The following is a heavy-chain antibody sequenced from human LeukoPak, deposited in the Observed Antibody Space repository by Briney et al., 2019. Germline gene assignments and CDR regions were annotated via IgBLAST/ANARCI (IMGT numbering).Heavy chain of an antibody. V-gene: IGHV3-23*01. Sequence: GGSLRLSCAAPGLTFTSHAMSWVRQAPGKGLEWVSAISGSGGSTYYADSVKGRFTISRDNSKNTLYLQMNSLRAEDTAVYYCAKDSKSGSYSDYWGQGTLVTVSS. J-gene: IGHJ4*02. CDR2: ISGSGGST. CDR3: AKDSKSGSYSDY. D-gene: IGHD1-26*01. CDR1: GLTFTSHA.